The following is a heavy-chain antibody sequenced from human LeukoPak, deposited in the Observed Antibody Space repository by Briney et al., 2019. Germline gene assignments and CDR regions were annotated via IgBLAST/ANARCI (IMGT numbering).Heavy chain of an antibody. D-gene: IGHD3-22*01. Sequence: GGSVKGSCKASGYTFTSYGIRWVRRAPGQGGEGVGGISAYNGNTNYAQKLQGRVTMTTDTSTSTAYMELRTLRSDDTAVYYCARDYVRYDSSGYRGYWGQGTLVTVSS. CDR3: ARDYVRYDSSGYRGY. V-gene: IGHV1-18*01. CDR2: ISAYNGNT. J-gene: IGHJ4*02. CDR1: GYTFTSYG.